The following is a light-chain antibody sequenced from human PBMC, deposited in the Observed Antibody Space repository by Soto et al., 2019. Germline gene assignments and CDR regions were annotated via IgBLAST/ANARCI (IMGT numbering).Light chain of an antibody. CDR3: QQRSIWPRS. CDR2: DAS. J-gene: IGKJ4*01. V-gene: IGKV3-11*01. CDR1: QSVTTY. Sequence: EIVLTQSPATLSLSPGERATLSCRASQSVTTYLAWYRQKPGQAPRLLIYDASNRASGIPARFSGSGSGTDFTLTISSLEPEDFAVYYCQQRSIWPRSFGGGTMVEIK.